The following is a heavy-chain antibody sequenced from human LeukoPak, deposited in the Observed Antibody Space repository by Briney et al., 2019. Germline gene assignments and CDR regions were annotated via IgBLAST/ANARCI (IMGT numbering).Heavy chain of an antibody. CDR2: ISSSGSTI. D-gene: IGHD3-10*01. CDR1: GFTFGDYY. Sequence: GGSLRLSCAASGFTFGDYYMSWIRQAPGKGLEWVSYISSSGSTIYYADSVKGRFTISRDNAKNSLYLQMNSLRAEDTAVYYCASNYWYYYGSGSDDAFDIWGQGTMVTVSS. CDR3: ASNYWYYYGSGSDDAFDI. J-gene: IGHJ3*02. V-gene: IGHV3-11*01.